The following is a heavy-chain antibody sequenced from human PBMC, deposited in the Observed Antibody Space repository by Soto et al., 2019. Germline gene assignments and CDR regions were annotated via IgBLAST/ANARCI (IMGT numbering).Heavy chain of an antibody. J-gene: IGHJ6*02. Sequence: GGSLRLSCAASGFTLSNYWMSWVRQAPGKGLEWVANINQNGRDKYYVDSMKGRFTISRDNAKELLYLQMNSLRAEDTAVYYCTRGAGFFYGVDVWGLGTTVTVSS. CDR3: TRGAGFFYGVDV. CDR1: GFTLSNYW. CDR2: INQNGRDK. D-gene: IGHD3-10*01. V-gene: IGHV3-7*01.